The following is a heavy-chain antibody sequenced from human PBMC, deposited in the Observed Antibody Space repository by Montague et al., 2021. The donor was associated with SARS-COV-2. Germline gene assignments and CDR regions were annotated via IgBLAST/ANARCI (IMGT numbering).Heavy chain of an antibody. CDR1: GFNFESYA. Sequence: SLRLSCAVSGFNFESYAMHWVRQVPGKGLEWVAGFSLDTDRIDYADSVKGRFIVSRDKAQDTLYLQMSSLRPEDSAVYYCGKDLTPGGMDVWGQGTTVIVSS. D-gene: IGHD3-10*01. CDR3: GKDLTPGGMDV. J-gene: IGHJ6*02. CDR2: FSLDTDRI. V-gene: IGHV3-9*01.